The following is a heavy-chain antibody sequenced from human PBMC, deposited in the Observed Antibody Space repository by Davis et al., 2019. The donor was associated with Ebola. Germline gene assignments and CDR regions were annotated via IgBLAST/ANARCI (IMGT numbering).Heavy chain of an antibody. V-gene: IGHV1-18*01. CDR3: ARVVPDNIVVVPGFLDS. J-gene: IGHJ4*02. CDR1: GYSFNIHG. D-gene: IGHD2-2*01. CDR2: LSVYNGHS. Sequence: ASVTVSCKTSGYSFNIHGVAWVRQAPGQGLEWMGWLSVYNGHSRYAQKFEGRLTLTADTSTTTAYMELNSLRVEDTAIYYCARVVPDNIVVVPGFLDSWGQGSLVTVSS.